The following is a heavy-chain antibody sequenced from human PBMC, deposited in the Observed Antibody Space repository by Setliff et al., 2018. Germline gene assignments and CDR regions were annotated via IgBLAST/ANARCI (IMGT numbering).Heavy chain of an antibody. CDR3: ARDEGSGWYVGY. CDR1: GGTFSSYA. Sequence: SVKVSCKASGGTFSSYAISWVRQAPGKGLEWMGRIIPIFGTANYAQKFQGRVTITADKSTSTAYMELSSLRSEDTAVYYCARDEGSGWYVGYWGQGTLVTVSS. J-gene: IGHJ4*02. CDR2: IIPIFGTA. D-gene: IGHD6-19*01. V-gene: IGHV1-69*06.